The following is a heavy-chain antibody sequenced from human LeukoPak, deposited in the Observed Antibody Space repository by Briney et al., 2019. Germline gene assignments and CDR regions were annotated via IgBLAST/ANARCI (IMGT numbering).Heavy chain of an antibody. CDR2: IRYDGSDK. Sequence: PGGSLRLSCVAPGFTLSTYGMHWVRQAPGKGLEWVAFIRYDGSDKFYGDSVKGRFTTSRDNPKNTLYLQMSRLRVEDTAVYYCAKDLDCSGGTCHKAFDCWGQGTLVTVSS. CDR1: GFTLSTYG. J-gene: IGHJ4*02. CDR3: AKDLDCSGGTCHKAFDC. V-gene: IGHV3-30*02. D-gene: IGHD2-15*01.